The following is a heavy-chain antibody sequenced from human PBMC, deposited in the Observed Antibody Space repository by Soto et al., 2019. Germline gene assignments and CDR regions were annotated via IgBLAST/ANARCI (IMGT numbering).Heavy chain of an antibody. CDR3: ARRADGDYALDY. CDR1: GGSISSYY. Sequence: QVQLQESGPGLVKPSETLSLTCTVSGGSISSYYWSWIRQPPGKGLEWIGYIYYSGSTNYNPSLKSRVTISVDTSKNPFSLKLSSVTAADTAVYYCARRADGDYALDYWGQGTLVTVSS. J-gene: IGHJ4*02. V-gene: IGHV4-59*08. D-gene: IGHD4-17*01. CDR2: IYYSGST.